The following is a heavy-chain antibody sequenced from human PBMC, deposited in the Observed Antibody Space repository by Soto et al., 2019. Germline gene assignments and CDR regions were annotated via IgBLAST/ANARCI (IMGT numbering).Heavy chain of an antibody. D-gene: IGHD3-9*01. CDR2: IIPILGIA. Sequence: GASVKVSCKASGGTFSSYTISWVRQAPGQGLEWMGRIIPILGIANYAQKFQGRVTITADKSTSTAYMELSSLRSEDTAVYYCARDILTGYSQEARAFDIWGQGTMVTVSS. V-gene: IGHV1-69*04. CDR1: GGTFSSYT. CDR3: ARDILTGYSQEARAFDI. J-gene: IGHJ3*02.